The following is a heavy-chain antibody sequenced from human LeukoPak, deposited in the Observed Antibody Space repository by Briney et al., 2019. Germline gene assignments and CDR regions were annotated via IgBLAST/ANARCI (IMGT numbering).Heavy chain of an antibody. CDR2: IYYSGST. Sequence: PSETLSLTCAVSGGSISSGGYYWSWIRQLPGKGLEWIGYIYYSGSTNYNPSLKSRVTISVDTSKNQFSLKLSSVTAADTAVYYCARADGVLWFGETIAPYIDYWGQGTLVTVSS. V-gene: IGHV4-61*08. CDR3: ARADGVLWFGETIAPYIDY. J-gene: IGHJ4*02. D-gene: IGHD3-10*01. CDR1: GGSISSGGYY.